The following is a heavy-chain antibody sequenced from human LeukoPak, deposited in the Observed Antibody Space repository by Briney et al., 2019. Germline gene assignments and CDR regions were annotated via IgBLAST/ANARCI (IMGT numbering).Heavy chain of an antibody. Sequence: SGTLSLTCAVSGGSITRSNWWSWVRQSPGKGLEWIGEVYDNGSTNYNPSLKSRVTISVDKSKNHFSLKLTSVTAADTAVYYCVSPRADRSTWYAVDYWGQGTLVTVSS. CDR3: VSPRADRSTWYAVDY. D-gene: IGHD2/OR15-2a*01. J-gene: IGHJ4*02. CDR1: GGSITRSNW. V-gene: IGHV4-4*02. CDR2: VYDNGST.